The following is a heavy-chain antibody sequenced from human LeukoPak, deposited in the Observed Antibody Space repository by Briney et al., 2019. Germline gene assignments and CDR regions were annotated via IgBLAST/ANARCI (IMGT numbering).Heavy chain of an antibody. D-gene: IGHD5-24*01. CDR1: EYTFTDYY. J-gene: IGHJ4*02. CDR3: ARGMGVEMATITSGFDY. V-gene: IGHV1-2*02. Sequence: ASVKVSCRSSEYTFTDYYIHWVRQAPGQGLEWMGWINPKTGGTNYAPKFQGRVTMTRDTSISTAYMEVSSLRSDDMAVYHCARGMGVEMATITSGFDYWGPGTLVTVSS. CDR2: INPKTGGT.